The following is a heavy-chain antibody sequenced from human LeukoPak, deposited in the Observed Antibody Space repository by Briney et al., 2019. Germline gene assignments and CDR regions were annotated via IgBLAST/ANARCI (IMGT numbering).Heavy chain of an antibody. CDR2: IYHSGST. V-gene: IGHV4-30-2*01. CDR3: ARSIVVVTGYYFDY. J-gene: IGHJ4*02. D-gene: IGHD2-21*02. Sequence: PSQTLSLTCAVSGGSTSSGGYSWSWIRQPPGKGLEWIGYIYHSGSTYYNPSLKSRVTISVDRSKNQFSLKLSSVTAADTAVYYCARSIVVVTGYYFDYWGQGTLVTVSS. CDR1: GGSTSSGGYS.